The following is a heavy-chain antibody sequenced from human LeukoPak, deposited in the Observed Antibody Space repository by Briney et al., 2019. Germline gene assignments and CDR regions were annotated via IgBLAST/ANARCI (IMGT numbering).Heavy chain of an antibody. Sequence: SETLSLTCTVSGGSISSSSYYWGWIRQPPGKGLEWIGSIYYSGSTYYNPSLKSRVTISVDTSKNQFSLKLSSVTAADTAVYYCARTNMGYFDYWGQGTLVTVSS. V-gene: IGHV4-39*01. CDR2: IYYSGST. J-gene: IGHJ4*02. CDR1: GGSISSSSYY. CDR3: ARTNMGYFDY.